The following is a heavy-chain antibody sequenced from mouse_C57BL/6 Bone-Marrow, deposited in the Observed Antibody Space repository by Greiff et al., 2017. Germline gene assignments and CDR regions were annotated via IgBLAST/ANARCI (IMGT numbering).Heavy chain of an antibody. CDR1: GFNIKDYY. D-gene: IGHD2-2*01. Sequence: EVQLQQSGAELVKPGASVKLSCTASGFNIKDYYMHWVKQRTEQGLEWIGRIDPEDGETKYAPKFQGKATLSADTSSNTAYLQLSSLASEDTAVYYSARGGGYGYEVYAMDYWGQGTSVTVAS. CDR3: ARGGGYGYEVYAMDY. V-gene: IGHV14-2*01. J-gene: IGHJ4*01. CDR2: IDPEDGET.